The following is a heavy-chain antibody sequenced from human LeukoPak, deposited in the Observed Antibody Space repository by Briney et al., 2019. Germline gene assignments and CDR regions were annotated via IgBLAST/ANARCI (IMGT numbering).Heavy chain of an antibody. CDR3: ARGRSWSSSDFDY. J-gene: IGHJ4*02. V-gene: IGHV1-2*02. Sequence: GASVKVSCKASGYTFINYGISWVRQAPGQGLEWMGWINPNSGGTNYAQKFQGRVTMTRDTSISTAYMELSRLRSDDTAVYYCARGRSWSSSDFDYWGQGTLVTVSS. D-gene: IGHD6-13*01. CDR2: INPNSGGT. CDR1: GYTFINYG.